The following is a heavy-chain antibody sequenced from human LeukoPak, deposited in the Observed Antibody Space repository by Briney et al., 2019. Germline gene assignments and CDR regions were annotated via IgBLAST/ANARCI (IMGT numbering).Heavy chain of an antibody. CDR2: ISYSGST. CDR1: GGSISSYY. V-gene: IGHV4-59*01. Sequence: PSETLSLTCTVSGGSISSYYWSWIRQPPGKGLEWIGYISYSGSTNYNPSLKGRVTISLDTSKHQFSLKLSSVTAADTAVYYCARRVGGYGYFDYWGQGTLVTVSS. CDR3: ARRVGGYGYFDY. D-gene: IGHD3-22*01. J-gene: IGHJ4*02.